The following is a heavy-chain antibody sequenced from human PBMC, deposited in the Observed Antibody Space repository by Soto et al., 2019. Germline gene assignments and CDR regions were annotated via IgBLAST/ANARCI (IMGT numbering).Heavy chain of an antibody. CDR3: VRQGIGFLHGLVDV. Sequence: QVQVQQSGPGLVKPSETLSLTCTVSSGPSKSHNWGWIRQPPGRALEWIGYVYDTWSTSYNPSLKSRVTVSADTSTNRISLTLRFVTAADTAVYYCVRQGIGFLHGLVDVWGQGTTVIVSS. D-gene: IGHD3-10*01. CDR1: SGPSKSHN. V-gene: IGHV4-59*08. J-gene: IGHJ6*01. CDR2: VYDTWST.